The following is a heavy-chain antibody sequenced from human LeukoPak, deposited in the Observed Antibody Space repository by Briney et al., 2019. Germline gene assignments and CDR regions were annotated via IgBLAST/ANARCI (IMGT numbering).Heavy chain of an antibody. CDR1: GFAFSSYW. CDR3: ANYVLGGFDYFDY. D-gene: IGHD3-10*02. CDR2: INTDGSGT. V-gene: IGHV3-74*01. J-gene: IGHJ4*02. Sequence: PGGSLRLSCAASGFAFSSYWMHWVRQAPGKGLVWVSRINTDGSGTSYADSVKGRFTISRDNSKNTLYLQMNSLRAEDTAVYYCANYVLGGFDYFDYWGQGTLVTVSS.